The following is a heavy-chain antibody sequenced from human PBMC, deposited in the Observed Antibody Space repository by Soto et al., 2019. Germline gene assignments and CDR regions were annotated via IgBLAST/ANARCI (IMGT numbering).Heavy chain of an antibody. CDR1: EYTFSSYT. V-gene: IGHV1-3*01. D-gene: IGHD4-4*01. CDR3: ARELQGLYYFDY. J-gene: IGHJ4*02. Sequence: ASVKVSCKASEYTFSSYTLHWVRQAPGQRLEWMGWINAGNGDSKYSQKFLGRVSISRDTSASTASMELSSLTSEDTAVYYCARELQGLYYFDYWGQGTLVTVSS. CDR2: INAGNGDS.